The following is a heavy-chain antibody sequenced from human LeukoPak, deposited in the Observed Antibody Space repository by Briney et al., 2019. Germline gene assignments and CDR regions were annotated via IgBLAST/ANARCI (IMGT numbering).Heavy chain of an antibody. V-gene: IGHV1-2*06. Sequence: ASVKVSCKASGYTFTGYYMHWVRQAPGQGLEWMGRINPNSGGTNYAQKFQGRVTMTRDTSISTAYMELSRLRSDDTAVYYCARARHYDSSGYPHGRNAFDIWGQGTMVTVSP. D-gene: IGHD3-22*01. CDR3: ARARHYDSSGYPHGRNAFDI. CDR2: INPNSGGT. CDR1: GYTFTGYY. J-gene: IGHJ3*02.